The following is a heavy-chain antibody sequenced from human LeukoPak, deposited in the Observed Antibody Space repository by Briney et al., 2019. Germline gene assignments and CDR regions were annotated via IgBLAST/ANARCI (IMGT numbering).Heavy chain of an antibody. CDR1: GFTFSSYA. CDR3: ARGRGGDGYNWLCYFDY. CDR2: ISYDGSNK. D-gene: IGHD5-24*01. J-gene: IGHJ4*02. V-gene: IGHV3-30-3*01. Sequence: PGASLRLSCAASGFTFSSYAMHWVRQAPGKGLEWVAVISYDGSNKYYADSVKGRFTISRDNSKNTLYLQMNSLRSEDTAVYYCARGRGGDGYNWLCYFDYWGQGTLVTVSS.